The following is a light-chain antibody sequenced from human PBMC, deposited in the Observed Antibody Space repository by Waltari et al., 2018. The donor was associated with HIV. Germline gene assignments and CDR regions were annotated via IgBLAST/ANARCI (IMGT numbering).Light chain of an antibody. CDR1: QSVVHGDGNTY. Sequence: DVVMTQSPFSLPATLGQPASISCRSSQSVVHGDGNTYLNWFHQRPGQSPRRLIYRVSNRDSGVPDRFSGSGSGTDFTLKISRVEAEDVGVSYCMQARQTPLTFGGGTKVEIK. CDR3: MQARQTPLT. J-gene: IGKJ4*01. CDR2: RVS. V-gene: IGKV2-30*02.